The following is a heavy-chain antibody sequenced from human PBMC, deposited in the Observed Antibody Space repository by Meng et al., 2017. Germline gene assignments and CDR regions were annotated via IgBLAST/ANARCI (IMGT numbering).Heavy chain of an antibody. CDR3: ARDWYDSSGYYLV. V-gene: IGHV1-46*01. CDR1: GYTFTSYY. CDR2: INPSGGST. D-gene: IGHD3-22*01. Sequence: QVHLVQFGAEVKKPGDSVKISCKASGYTFTSYYIHWVRQAPGQGLEWMGIINPSGGSTSYAQKFQGRVTMTRDTSTSTVYMELSSLRSEDTAVYYCARDWYDSSGYYLVWGQGTLVTVSS. J-gene: IGHJ4*02.